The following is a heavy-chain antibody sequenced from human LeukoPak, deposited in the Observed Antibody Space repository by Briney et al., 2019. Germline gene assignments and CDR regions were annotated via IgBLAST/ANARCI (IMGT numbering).Heavy chain of an antibody. CDR1: GFTFSSYA. Sequence: PGGSLRLSCAASGFTFSSYAMSWVRQAPGKGLEWVSAFSGSGGSTYYADSVKGRFTISRDNSKNTLYLQMNSLRAEDTAVYYCATYRQVLLPFESWGQGTLVTVSS. CDR3: ATYRQVLLPFES. V-gene: IGHV3-23*01. D-gene: IGHD2-8*02. CDR2: FSGSGGST. J-gene: IGHJ4*02.